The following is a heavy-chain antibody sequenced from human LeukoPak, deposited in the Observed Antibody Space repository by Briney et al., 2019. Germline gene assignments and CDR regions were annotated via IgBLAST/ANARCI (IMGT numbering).Heavy chain of an antibody. CDR1: GFAFSSRG. CDR2: IRFDGTNT. V-gene: IGHV3-30*02. CDR3: AKGEGYMDV. Sequence: GGSLRLSCAASGFAFSSRGMHWVRQAPGKGLDWVAFIRFDGTNTYYADSVKGRFTISRDNSKNTLYVQMNNLRTEDTAVYYCAKGEGYMDVWGKGTTVTVSS. J-gene: IGHJ6*03.